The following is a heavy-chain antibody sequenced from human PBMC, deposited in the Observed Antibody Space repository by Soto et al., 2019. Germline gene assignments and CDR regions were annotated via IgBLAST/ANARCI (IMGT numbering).Heavy chain of an antibody. CDR3: AKGLDYSNYHRTCFDS. CDR2: ISTSGDKT. J-gene: IGHJ4*02. CDR1: GFTFSIYA. Sequence: AGSLRLSCAASGFTFSIYAISWVRQAPGKGLEWLSAISTSGDKTYYADSVEGRFTISRDNSKNTLYLQMDSLRAEDTAIYYCAKGLDYSNYHRTCFDSWGRGTTVTVSS. V-gene: IGHV3-23*01. D-gene: IGHD4-4*01.